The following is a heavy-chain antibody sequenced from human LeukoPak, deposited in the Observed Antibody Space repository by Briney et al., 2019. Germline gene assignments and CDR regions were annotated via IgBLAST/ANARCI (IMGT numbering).Heavy chain of an antibody. CDR2: ISSSSSTI. CDR3: AREGGVVVITLGAFDI. Sequence: PGGSLRLSCAASGFTFSSYSMNWVRQAPGKGLEWVSYISSSSSTIYYADSVKGRFTISRDNAKNSLYLQMNSLRAEDTAVYYCAREGGVVVITLGAFDIWGQGTMVTVSS. CDR1: GFTFSSYS. D-gene: IGHD3-22*01. V-gene: IGHV3-48*04. J-gene: IGHJ3*02.